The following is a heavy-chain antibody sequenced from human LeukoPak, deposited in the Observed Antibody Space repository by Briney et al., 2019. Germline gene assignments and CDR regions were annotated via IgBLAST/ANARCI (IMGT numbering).Heavy chain of an antibody. CDR3: ARVHSSSSHFDC. V-gene: IGHV3-7*01. CDR1: GFTFSTYW. CDR2: IKQDGTEK. Sequence: GGSLRLSCSASGFTFSTYWMSWVRQAPGKGLEWVANIKQDGTEKYYVDSVKGRFTISRDNAKNSLYLQMNSLRVEDTAVYYCARVHSSSSHFDCWGQGTLVTVSS. J-gene: IGHJ4*02. D-gene: IGHD6-6*01.